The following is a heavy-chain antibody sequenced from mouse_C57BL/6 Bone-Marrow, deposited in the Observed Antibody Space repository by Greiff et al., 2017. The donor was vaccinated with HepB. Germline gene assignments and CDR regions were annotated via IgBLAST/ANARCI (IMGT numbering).Heavy chain of an antibody. D-gene: IGHD3-2*02. CDR3: ARDEAPWFAY. V-gene: IGHV5-4*01. J-gene: IGHJ3*01. CDR1: GFTFSSYA. CDR2: ISDGGSYT. Sequence: EVMLVESGGGLVKPGGSLKLSCAASGFTFSSYATSWVRQTPEKRLEWVATISDGGSYTYYPDNVKGRFTISRDNAKNNLYLQMSHLKSEDTAMYYCARDEAPWFAYWGQGTLVTVSA.